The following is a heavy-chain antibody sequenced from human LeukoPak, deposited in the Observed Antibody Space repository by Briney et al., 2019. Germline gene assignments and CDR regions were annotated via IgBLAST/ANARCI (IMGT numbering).Heavy chain of an antibody. J-gene: IGHJ4*02. CDR3: AIGLSGSYYVFDY. V-gene: IGHV1-24*01. Sequence: GASVKVSCKVSGYTLTELSMHWVRQAPGKGLEWMGGFDPENGETIYAQKFQGRVTMTEDTSTDTAYMELSSLRSEDTAVYYCAIGLSGSYYVFDYWGQGTLVTVSS. CDR1: GYTLTELS. D-gene: IGHD1-26*01. CDR2: FDPENGET.